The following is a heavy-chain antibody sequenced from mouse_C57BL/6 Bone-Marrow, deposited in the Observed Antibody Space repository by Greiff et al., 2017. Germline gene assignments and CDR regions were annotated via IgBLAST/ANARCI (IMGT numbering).Heavy chain of an antibody. CDR1: GFTFSSYA. V-gene: IGHV5-4*01. Sequence: EVQVVESGGGLVKPGGSLKLSCAASGFTFSSYAMSWVRQTPEKRLEWVATISDGGSYTYYPDNVKGRFTISRDNAKNNLYLQMSHLKSEDTAMYYCARDDYSNYVWGQGTLVTVSA. CDR2: ISDGGSYT. CDR3: ARDDYSNYV. D-gene: IGHD2-5*01. J-gene: IGHJ3*01.